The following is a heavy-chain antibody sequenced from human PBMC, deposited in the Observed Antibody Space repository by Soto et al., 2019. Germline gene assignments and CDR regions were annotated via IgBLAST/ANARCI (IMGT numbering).Heavy chain of an antibody. V-gene: IGHV3-53*02. CDR3: ARDRVAADDAFDI. Sequence: EVQLVETGGGLIQPGGSLRLSCAASGFTVSSNYMSWVRQAPGKGLEWVSVIYSGGSTYYADSVKGRFTISRDNSKNTLYLQMNSLRAEDTAVYYCARDRVAADDAFDIWGQGTMVTVSS. J-gene: IGHJ3*02. CDR2: IYSGGST. D-gene: IGHD6-19*01. CDR1: GFTVSSNY.